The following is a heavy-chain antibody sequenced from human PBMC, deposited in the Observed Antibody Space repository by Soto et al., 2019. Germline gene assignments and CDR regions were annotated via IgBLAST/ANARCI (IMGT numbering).Heavy chain of an antibody. CDR3: AREVAPRGLPPSSIMDV. Sequence: GSLRLACAASGXTLSSHGMHWVRRAPGKGLVWVSRINGDGSSIRYADSVNCRFTISRDNAKNMLNLQMNSLRGEDTAVYFCAREVAPRGLPPSSIMDVWGQGT. J-gene: IGHJ6*02. V-gene: IGHV3-74*01. D-gene: IGHD2-2*01. CDR1: GXTLSSHG. CDR2: INGDGSSI.